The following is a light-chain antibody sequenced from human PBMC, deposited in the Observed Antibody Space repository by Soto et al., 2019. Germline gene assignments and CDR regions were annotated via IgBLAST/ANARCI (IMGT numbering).Light chain of an antibody. CDR1: SSNIGTNY. CDR2: NYN. CDR3: AAWDDSLNAVV. J-gene: IGLJ2*01. Sequence: QLVLTQPPSASGTPGQRVTISCSGSSSNIGTNYVNWYQQLPGTTPKLLIYNYNQRPSGVPDRFSGSKSGTSASLAISGLQSEDEVDYYCAAWDDSLNAVVFGGGTKVTVL. V-gene: IGLV1-44*01.